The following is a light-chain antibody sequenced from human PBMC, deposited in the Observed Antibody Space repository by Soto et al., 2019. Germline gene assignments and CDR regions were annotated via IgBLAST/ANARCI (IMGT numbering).Light chain of an antibody. CDR1: QSVTYDQ. V-gene: IGKV3-20*01. J-gene: IGKJ1*01. CDR2: GAS. CDR3: QQYGGSPRT. Sequence: PGERATLSCRASQSVTYDQLAWYRQTPGQAPRLLIYGASSRAAGIPDRFSGSGSGTDFTLTISRLEPEDFAVYYCQQYGGSPRTFGQGTKVEIK.